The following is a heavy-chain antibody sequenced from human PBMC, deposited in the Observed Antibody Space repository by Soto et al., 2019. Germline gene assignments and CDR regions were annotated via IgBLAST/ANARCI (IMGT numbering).Heavy chain of an antibody. CDR2: IIPISGAA. CDR3: ARDMTRTVVPYFDF. V-gene: IGHV1-69*06. Sequence: QVQLVQSGAEVKKPGSSVKVSCKASGGTFRHYVVNWVRQAPGQGLEWMGRIIPISGAANYAQKFQGRVTITADKSTSTSYMELSSLRSEDTAVYYCARDMTRTVVPYFDFWGQGTLVTVSS. J-gene: IGHJ4*02. CDR1: GGTFRHYV. D-gene: IGHD1-7*01.